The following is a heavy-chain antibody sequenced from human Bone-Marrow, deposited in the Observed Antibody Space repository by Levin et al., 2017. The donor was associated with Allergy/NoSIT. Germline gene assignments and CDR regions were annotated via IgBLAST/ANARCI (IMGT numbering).Heavy chain of an antibody. CDR2: FDPEDGET. Sequence: EASVKVSCKVSGYTLTELSMHWVRQAPGKGLEWMGGFDPEDGETIYAQKFQGRVTMTEDTSTDTAYMELSSLRSEDTAVYYCATEGATTGTLDYWGQGTLVTVSS. J-gene: IGHJ4*02. CDR1: GYTLTELS. D-gene: IGHD1-26*01. V-gene: IGHV1-24*01. CDR3: ATEGATTGTLDY.